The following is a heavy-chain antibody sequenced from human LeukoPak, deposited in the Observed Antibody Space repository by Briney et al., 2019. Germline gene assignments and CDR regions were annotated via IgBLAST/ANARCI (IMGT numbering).Heavy chain of an antibody. Sequence: SETLSLTCTVSGGSISSYYWSWIRQPPGKGLEWIGYIYYSGSTNYNPSLKSRVTISVDTSKNQFSLKLSSVTAADTAVYYCARVGQQLVMGAFDIWGQGTMVTVSS. CDR2: IYYSGST. CDR1: GGSISSYY. CDR3: ARVGQQLVMGAFDI. D-gene: IGHD6-13*01. V-gene: IGHV4-59*01. J-gene: IGHJ3*02.